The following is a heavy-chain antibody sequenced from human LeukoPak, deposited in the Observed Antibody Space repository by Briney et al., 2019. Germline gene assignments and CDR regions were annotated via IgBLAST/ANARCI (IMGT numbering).Heavy chain of an antibody. D-gene: IGHD6-19*01. CDR2: ISGSGGST. J-gene: IGHJ4*02. V-gene: IGHV3-23*01. CDR1: GFTFSSYA. CDR3: AKDYSSGWYGVGYFDY. Sequence: GGSLRLSCAASGFTFSSYAMSWVRQAPGKGLEWVSAISGSGGSTYYADSVKGRFTISRDNSKNTLYLQMNSLRAEDTAVYYCAKDYSSGWYGVGYFDYWGRGTLVTVSS.